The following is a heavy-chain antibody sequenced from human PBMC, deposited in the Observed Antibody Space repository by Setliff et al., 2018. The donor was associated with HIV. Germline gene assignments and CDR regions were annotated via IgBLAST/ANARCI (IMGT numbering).Heavy chain of an antibody. CDR2: IYYTGST. Sequence: SETLSLTCTVSGGSISSGDYYWSWIRQHPRKGLEWLGYIYYTGSTYYNPSLKSRVTILLDTSKKQFSLKLNSVTAADAAVYYCARVPSCADSWCYMYYYYYYGMDVWGQGTTVTVSS. J-gene: IGHJ6*02. V-gene: IGHV4-31*03. CDR3: ARVPSCADSWCYMYYYYYYGMDV. CDR1: GGSISSGDYY. D-gene: IGHD2-8*02.